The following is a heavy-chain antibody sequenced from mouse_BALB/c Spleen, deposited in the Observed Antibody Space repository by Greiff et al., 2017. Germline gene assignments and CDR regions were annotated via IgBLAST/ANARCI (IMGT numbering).Heavy chain of an antibody. CDR3: AREDSYYGYDGYAMDY. CDR2: INPDSSTI. Sequence: EVKLLESGGGLVQPGGSLKLSCAASGFDFSRYWMSWVRQAPGKGLEWIGEINPDSSTINYTPSLKDKFIISRDNAKNTLYLQMSKVRSEDTALYYCAREDSYYGYDGYAMDYWGQGTSVTVSS. V-gene: IGHV4-1*02. CDR1: GFDFSRYW. J-gene: IGHJ4*01. D-gene: IGHD2-9*01.